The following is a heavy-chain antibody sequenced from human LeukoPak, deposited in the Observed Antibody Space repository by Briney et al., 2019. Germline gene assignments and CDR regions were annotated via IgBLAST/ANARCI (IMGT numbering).Heavy chain of an antibody. CDR1: GYTFTGCY. Sequence: ASVKVSCKASGYTFTGCYMHWVRQAPGQGLEWMGWINPNSGGTNYAQKFQGRVTMTRDTSISTAYMELSRLTSDDTAVYYCARVDGGFTTWDYFDYWGQGTLVTVSS. J-gene: IGHJ4*02. CDR3: ARVDGGFTTWDYFDY. V-gene: IGHV1-2*02. D-gene: IGHD3-16*01. CDR2: INPNSGGT.